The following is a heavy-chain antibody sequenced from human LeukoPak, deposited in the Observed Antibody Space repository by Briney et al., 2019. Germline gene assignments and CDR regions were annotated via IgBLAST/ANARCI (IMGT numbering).Heavy chain of an antibody. CDR2: IDYSGNT. CDR1: GGPISSSY. Sequence: SETPSLTCTVSGGPISSSYWSWIRQPPGKGLEWIGYIDYSGNTNYNPSLKSRVTISVERSKNQFSLKLSSVIAADTSVYYCARATSYGDYVDYWGQGTLVTVSS. J-gene: IGHJ4*02. V-gene: IGHV4-59*08. CDR3: ARATSYGDYVDY. D-gene: IGHD4-17*01.